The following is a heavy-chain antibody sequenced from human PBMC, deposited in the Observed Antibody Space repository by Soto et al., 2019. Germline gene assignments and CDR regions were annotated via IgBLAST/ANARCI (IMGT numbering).Heavy chain of an antibody. CDR2: IWSDGTNK. D-gene: IGHD3-9*01. J-gene: IGHJ4*02. Sequence: GGSLRLSCAVSGFIFSRYSMHWVRQAPGKGLEWVALIWSDGTNKYYADSVKGRFTISRDNSKKTLYLQMNSLRAEDTAVYYCVRVFDTYYFDLWGQGNMVTVSS. V-gene: IGHV3-33*08. CDR3: VRVFDTYYFDL. CDR1: GFIFSRYS.